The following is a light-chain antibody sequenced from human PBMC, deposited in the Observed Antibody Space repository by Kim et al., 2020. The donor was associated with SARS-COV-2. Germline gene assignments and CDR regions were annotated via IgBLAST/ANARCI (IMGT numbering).Light chain of an antibody. J-gene: IGLJ3*02. CDR2: RNN. Sequence: ELTQPPSASGTPGQRVTNSCSGSSSNIGSNTVNWYQQLPGTAPKLLIYRNNQRPSGVPDRFSGSKSGTSASLAISGLRSEDEADYYCAAWDDSLSGWVFGGGTQLTVL. CDR1: SSNIGSNT. CDR3: AAWDDSLSGWV. V-gene: IGLV1-47*01.